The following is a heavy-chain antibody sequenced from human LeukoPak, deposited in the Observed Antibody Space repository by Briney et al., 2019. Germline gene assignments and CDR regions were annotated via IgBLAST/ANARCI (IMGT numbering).Heavy chain of an antibody. J-gene: IGHJ6*02. Sequence: ASVKVSCKASGYTFTGYYMHWVRQAPGQGLEWMGWINPNSGGTNYAQKFQGRVTMTRDTSISTAYMELGRLRSDDTAVYCCARASGYSYGYYYGMDVWGQGTTVTVSS. CDR2: INPNSGGT. D-gene: IGHD5-18*01. CDR3: ARASGYSYGYYYGMDV. V-gene: IGHV1-2*02. CDR1: GYTFTGYY.